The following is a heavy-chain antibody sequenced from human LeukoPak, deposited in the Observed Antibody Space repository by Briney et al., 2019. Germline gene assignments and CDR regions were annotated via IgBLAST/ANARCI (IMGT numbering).Heavy chain of an antibody. CDR3: ARYRIWFGEYGGDAFDI. J-gene: IGHJ3*02. Sequence: GGSLRLSCAASGFTFSNAWMSWVRQAPGKGLEWVANIKQDGSEKYYVDSVKGRFTISRDNAKNSLYLQMNSLRAEDTAVYYCARYRIWFGEYGGDAFDIWGQGTMVTVSS. D-gene: IGHD3-10*01. CDR2: IKQDGSEK. CDR1: GFTFSNAW. V-gene: IGHV3-7*01.